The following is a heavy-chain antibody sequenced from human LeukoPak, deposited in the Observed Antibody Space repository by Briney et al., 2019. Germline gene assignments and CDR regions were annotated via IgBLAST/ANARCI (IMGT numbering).Heavy chain of an antibody. V-gene: IGHV4-59*01. Sequence: SETLSLTCAVYGGSFSGYYWSWIRQPPGKGLEWIGYIYYSGSTNYNPSLKSRVTISVDTSKNQFSLKLSSVTAADTAVYYCARVQNSSGYYYYYYYMDVWGKGTTVTVSS. CDR1: GGSFSGYY. CDR2: IYYSGST. CDR3: ARVQNSSGYYYYYYYMDV. J-gene: IGHJ6*03. D-gene: IGHD3-22*01.